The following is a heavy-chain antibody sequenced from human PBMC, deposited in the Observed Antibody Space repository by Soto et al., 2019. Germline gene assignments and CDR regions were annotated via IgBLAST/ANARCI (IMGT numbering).Heavy chain of an antibody. D-gene: IGHD1-1*01. CDR2: IKSDGENT. V-gene: IGHV3-74*01. CDR3: ARDGGAGTPFDS. Sequence: GGSLRLSCAASGFSLNNYWMHWVRQDPGKGWMWVSRIKSDGENTRYADSVKGRFTISRDNARNTLYLQMDSLRVEDTAVYYCARDGGAGTPFDSWGQGALVTVSS. CDR1: GFSLNNYW. J-gene: IGHJ4*02.